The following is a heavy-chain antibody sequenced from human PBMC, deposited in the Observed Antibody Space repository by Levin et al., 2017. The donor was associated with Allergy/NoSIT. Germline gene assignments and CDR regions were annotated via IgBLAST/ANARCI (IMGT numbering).Heavy chain of an antibody. CDR2: IYWDDDT. CDR3: TLRGGSAFDL. D-gene: IGHD3-16*01. V-gene: IGHV2-5*02. Sequence: TLSLTCAFSGVSLSNTGVAVGWIRQPPGKALEWLGIIYWDDDTRYSPSLKSRLTITRDTSKNQVVLTMTNMDPVDTATYYCTLRGGSAFDLWDQGTLVTVSS. CDR1: GVSLSNTGVA. J-gene: IGHJ3*01.